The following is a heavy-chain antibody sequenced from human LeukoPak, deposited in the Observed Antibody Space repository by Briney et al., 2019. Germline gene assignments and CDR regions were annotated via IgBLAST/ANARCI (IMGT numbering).Heavy chain of an antibody. V-gene: IGHV3-48*02. D-gene: IGHD1-26*01. Sequence: GGSLRLSCAGSGFTFSNYNMNWVRQAPGKGLEWVSYISTSSSTMFYADSVKGRFTISRDNAKNSLYLQMNSLRDEDTAVYSCARTGGTYPYFHYWGQGTLVTVSS. CDR1: GFTFSNYN. CDR2: ISTSSSTM. J-gene: IGHJ4*02. CDR3: ARTGGTYPYFHY.